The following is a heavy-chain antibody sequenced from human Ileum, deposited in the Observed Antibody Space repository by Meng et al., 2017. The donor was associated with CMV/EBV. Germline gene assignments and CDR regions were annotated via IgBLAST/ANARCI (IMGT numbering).Heavy chain of an antibody. V-gene: IGHV7-4-1*02. CDR1: GYSFTTYA. CDR2: INTNTGHP. J-gene: IGHJ4*02. D-gene: IGHD5-12*01. CDR3: ARGILATVDS. Sequence: SCKASGYSFTTYAMNWVRQAPGQGLEWMGWINTNTGHPTYAQGFTGRFVFSSDTSVNTAYLQISSLQSGDTAVYYCARGILATVDSWGQGTLVTVSS.